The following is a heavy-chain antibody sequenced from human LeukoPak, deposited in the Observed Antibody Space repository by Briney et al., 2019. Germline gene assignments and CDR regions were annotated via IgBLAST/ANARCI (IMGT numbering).Heavy chain of an antibody. V-gene: IGHV4-30-2*01. CDR3: ARHIAIPGLRGFDY. D-gene: IGHD6-13*01. CDR2: IYPTGNT. Sequence: PSQTLSLTCAVSGGSIRSGNYYWSWIRQPPGKGLEWIGYIYPTGNTYYNPSLKSRVTISVDTSNNQFSLKLSSVTAADTAVYYCARHIAIPGLRGFDYWGQGTLVTVSS. J-gene: IGHJ4*02. CDR1: GGSIRSGNYY.